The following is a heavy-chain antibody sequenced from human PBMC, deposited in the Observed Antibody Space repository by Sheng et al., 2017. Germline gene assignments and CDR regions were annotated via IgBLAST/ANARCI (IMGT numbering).Heavy chain of an antibody. D-gene: IGHD6-13*01. V-gene: IGHV3-53*04. Sequence: EVQLVESGGGLVQPGGSLRLSCAASGFTVSSNYMSWVRQAPGKGLEWVSVIYSGGSTYYADSVKGRFTISRHNSKNTLYLQMNSLRAEDTAVYYCASFPITLYSSMDVWGKGTTVTVSS. J-gene: IGHJ6*03. CDR1: GFTVSSNY. CDR2: IYSGGST. CDR3: ASFPITLYSSMDV.